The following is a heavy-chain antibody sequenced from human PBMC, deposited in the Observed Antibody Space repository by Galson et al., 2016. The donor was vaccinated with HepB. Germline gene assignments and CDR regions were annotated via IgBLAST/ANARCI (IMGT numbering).Heavy chain of an antibody. CDR1: GFTFRTSG. J-gene: IGHJ4*02. D-gene: IGHD2-21*01. Sequence: SLRLSCAASGFTFRTSGMGWVCQAPGKGLEWVSAISTSGGITYYAASVKGRFTISRDNSKDTLYLQMNSLRVEDTALYYCVKELVATGAVVGDYWGQGTLVSVSS. CDR2: ISTSGGIT. CDR3: VKELVATGAVVGDY. V-gene: IGHV3-23*01.